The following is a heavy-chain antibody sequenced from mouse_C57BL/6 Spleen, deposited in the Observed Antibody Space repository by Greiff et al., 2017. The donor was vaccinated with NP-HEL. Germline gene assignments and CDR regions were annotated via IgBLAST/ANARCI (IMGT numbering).Heavy chain of an antibody. CDR3: TRTTNYYGSIYDAIDY. Sequence: EVQLQQSGPELVKPGASVKIPCTASGYTFTDYNMDWVKQSHGKRLEWIVDITPNNGGTIYTQKFTGKATLPVDMSSSTAYMELRSLTSEDTAVYYCTRTTNYYGSIYDAIDYWGQGTSVTVSS. CDR1: GYTFTDYN. V-gene: IGHV1-18*01. CDR2: ITPNNGGT. J-gene: IGHJ4*01. D-gene: IGHD1-1*01.